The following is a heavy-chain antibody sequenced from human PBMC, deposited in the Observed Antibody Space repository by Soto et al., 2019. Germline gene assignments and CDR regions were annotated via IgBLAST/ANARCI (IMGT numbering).Heavy chain of an antibody. V-gene: IGHV3-74*01. CDR3: ARAEGYYDFWSGYWGYYYYMDV. J-gene: IGHJ6*03. Sequence: GGSLRLSCAASGFTFSSYWMHWVRQAPGKGLVWVSRINSDGSSTSYADSVKGRFTISRDNAKNTLYLQMNSLRAEDTAVYYCARAEGYYDFWSGYWGYYYYMDVWGKGTTVTVSS. D-gene: IGHD3-3*01. CDR2: INSDGSST. CDR1: GFTFSSYW.